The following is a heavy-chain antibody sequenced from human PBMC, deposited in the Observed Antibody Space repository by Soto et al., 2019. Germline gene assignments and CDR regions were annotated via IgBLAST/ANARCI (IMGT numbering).Heavy chain of an antibody. CDR3: ARDPGVDFWSGVFDP. V-gene: IGHV3-30*04. CDR2: ISSDGRKT. CDR1: GFSFGSSS. Sequence: QVQLVESGGRVVQAGTSLRVSCAASGFSFGSSSMHWGRQARGGGPEWVASISSDGRKTYYSESAKGRFTISRDNSKNIVYLEMDRLRLDDTAIYFCARDPGVDFWSGVFDPWGQGTVVTVSS. J-gene: IGHJ5*02. D-gene: IGHD3-3*01.